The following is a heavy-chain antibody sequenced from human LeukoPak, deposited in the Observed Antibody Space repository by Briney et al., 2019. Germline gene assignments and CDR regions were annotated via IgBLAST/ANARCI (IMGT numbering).Heavy chain of an antibody. Sequence: GGSLRLSCAASGFTFSRYWMSWVRQAPGKGLEWVANIKEDGSVKYYVESVKGRFTISRDNAKNSLYLQMNSLRAEDTAVYYCARFVYSGLNWQSGFDSWGQGTLVSVSS. CDR1: GFTFSRYW. J-gene: IGHJ4*02. CDR3: ARFVYSGLNWQSGFDS. CDR2: IKEDGSVK. V-gene: IGHV3-7*02. D-gene: IGHD5-12*01.